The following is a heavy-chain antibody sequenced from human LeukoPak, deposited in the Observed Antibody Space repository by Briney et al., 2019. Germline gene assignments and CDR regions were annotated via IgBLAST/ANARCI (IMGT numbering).Heavy chain of an antibody. V-gene: IGHV4-59*01. J-gene: IGHJ3*02. D-gene: IGHD2-15*01. CDR2: IYYSGST. Sequence: PSETLSLTCTVSGGSISSYYWSWIRQPPGKGLEWIGYIYYSGSTNYNPSLKSRVTISVDTTKNQFSLKLSSVTAADTAVYYCAREWSGGAFDIWRQGTMVTVSS. CDR1: GGSISSYY. CDR3: AREWSGGAFDI.